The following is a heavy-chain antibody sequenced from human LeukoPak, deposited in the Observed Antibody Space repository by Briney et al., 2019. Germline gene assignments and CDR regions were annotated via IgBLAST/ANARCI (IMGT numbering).Heavy chain of an antibody. Sequence: ASVKVSCKASGYTFTSYGISWVRQAPGQGLEWMGWISAYNGNTNYAQKLQGRVTMTTDTSTSTAYMELRSLRSDDTAVYYCASSELGYCSGGSCYDYWGQGTLVTVSS. CDR2: ISAYNGNT. J-gene: IGHJ4*02. CDR1: GYTFTSYG. V-gene: IGHV1-18*01. D-gene: IGHD2-15*01. CDR3: ASSELGYCSGGSCYDY.